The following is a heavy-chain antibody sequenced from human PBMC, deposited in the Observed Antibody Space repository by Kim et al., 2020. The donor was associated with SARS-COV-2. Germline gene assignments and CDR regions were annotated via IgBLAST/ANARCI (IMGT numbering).Heavy chain of an antibody. J-gene: IGHJ4*02. CDR3: AKPHVDTRREPLFDY. D-gene: IGHD5-18*01. V-gene: IGHV3-23*01. Sequence: DPVKGRFTISRDNSKNTLYLQMNSLRAEDTAVYYCAKPHVDTRREPLFDYWGQGTLVTVSS.